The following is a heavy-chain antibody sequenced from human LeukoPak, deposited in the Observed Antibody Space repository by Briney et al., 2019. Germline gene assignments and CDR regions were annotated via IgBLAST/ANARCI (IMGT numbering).Heavy chain of an antibody. J-gene: IGHJ4*02. CDR1: GGSISSYY. CDR2: IYTSGST. CDR3: ARERSYYYDSSGSL. V-gene: IGHV4-4*07. Sequence: SETLSLTCTVSGGSISSYYWSWIRQPAGKGLEWIGRIYTSGSTNYNPSLKSRVTMSVDTSKNQFSLKLSSVTAADTAVYCCARERSYYYDSSGSLWGQGTLVTVSS. D-gene: IGHD3-22*01.